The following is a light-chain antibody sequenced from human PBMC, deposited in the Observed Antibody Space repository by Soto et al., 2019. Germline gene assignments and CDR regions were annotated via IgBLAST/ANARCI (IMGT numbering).Light chain of an antibody. V-gene: IGKV1-27*01. CDR3: QKYDSAPQT. J-gene: IGKJ1*01. CDR2: AAS. CDR1: RGNIDF. Sequence: IHMNQSPSSLSASVGDTVTITCRARRGNIDFLAWYQQRPGKVPKILIYAASTLQTGVPSRFSGSGAGTDFTLTISSLQPEDVATYYCQKYDSAPQTFGQGTKVEIK.